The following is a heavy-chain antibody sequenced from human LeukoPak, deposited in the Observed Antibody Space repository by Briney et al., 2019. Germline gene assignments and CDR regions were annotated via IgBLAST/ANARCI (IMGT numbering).Heavy chain of an antibody. CDR1: GFTFSTYI. J-gene: IGHJ4*02. CDR2: ISGTSSYI. V-gene: IGHV3-21*01. CDR3: ARDSADDSSGYYPFDY. D-gene: IGHD3-22*01. Sequence: GGSLRLSCAASGFTFSTYIMTWVRQAPGRGLEWVSSISGTSSYIYYADSVKGRFTISRDNAKNSLNLQMNSLRAEDTAIYYCARDSADDSSGYYPFDYWGQGTQVSVSS.